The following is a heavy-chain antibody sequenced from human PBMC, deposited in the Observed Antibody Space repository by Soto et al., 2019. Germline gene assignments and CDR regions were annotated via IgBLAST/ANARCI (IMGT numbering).Heavy chain of an antibody. V-gene: IGHV3-30*18. J-gene: IGHJ4*02. CDR1: GFTFGSYG. D-gene: IGHD3-3*01. CDR2: MSFDGSNK. Sequence: QVQLVESGGGVDQPGRSLRLSCAASGFTFGSYGMHWVRQAPGKGLEWVAVMSFDGSNKYYADSVKGRFTISRDNSKNTLYLQMNSLRTEDTAVYYCAKDPQYYDFWSGYSDYWGQGTLVTVSS. CDR3: AKDPQYYDFWSGYSDY.